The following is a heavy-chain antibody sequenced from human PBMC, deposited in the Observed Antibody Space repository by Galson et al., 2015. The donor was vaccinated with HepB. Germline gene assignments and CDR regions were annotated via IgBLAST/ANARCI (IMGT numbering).Heavy chain of an antibody. D-gene: IGHD3-22*01. CDR1: GFTFSSYG. V-gene: IGHV3-30*18. CDR3: AKGEEVVTPPYFDY. J-gene: IGHJ4*02. CDR2: ISYDGSNK. Sequence: SLRLSCAASGFTFSSYGMHWVRQAPGKGLEWVAVISYDGSNKYYADSVKGRFTISRDNSKNTLYLQMNSLGAEDTAVYYCAKGEEVVTPPYFDYWGQGTLVTVSS.